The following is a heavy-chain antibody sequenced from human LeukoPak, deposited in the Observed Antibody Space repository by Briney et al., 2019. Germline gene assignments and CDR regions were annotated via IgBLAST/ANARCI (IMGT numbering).Heavy chain of an antibody. CDR2: MNPNSGNT. CDR3: ARGPLRSVITMIVVVITRDFRGFDP. CDR1: GYTFTSYD. Sequence: ASVKVSCKASGYTFTSYDINRVRQATGQGLEWMGWMNPNSGNTGYAQKFQGRVTMTRNTSISTAYMELSSLRSEDTAVYYCARGPLRSVITMIVVVITRDFRGFDPWGQGTLVTVSS. J-gene: IGHJ5*02. V-gene: IGHV1-8*01. D-gene: IGHD3-22*01.